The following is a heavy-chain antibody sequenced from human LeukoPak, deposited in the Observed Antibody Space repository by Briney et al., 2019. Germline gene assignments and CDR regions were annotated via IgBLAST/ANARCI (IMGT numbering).Heavy chain of an antibody. V-gene: IGHV3-23*01. CDR1: GFTFSDYY. Sequence: GGSLRLSCAASGFTFSDYYMSWIRQAPGKGLEWVSAISGNGGATYYADSVKGRFTISRDNSKNTLHLQMNSLRAEDTALYYCAKATTAIVVDNFFDYWGQGTLVSVSS. D-gene: IGHD3-22*01. J-gene: IGHJ4*02. CDR3: AKATTAIVVDNFFDY. CDR2: ISGNGGAT.